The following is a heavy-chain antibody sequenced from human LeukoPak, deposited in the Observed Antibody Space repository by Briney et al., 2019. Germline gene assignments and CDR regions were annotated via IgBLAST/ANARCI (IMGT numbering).Heavy chain of an antibody. D-gene: IGHD6-19*01. J-gene: IGHJ4*02. CDR2: VYSSGGT. Sequence: TSETLSLTCTVSGGSISSYYWSWIRQPAGKGLEWIGRVYSSGGTNYNPSLKSRVTMSVDTSKNQFSLKVTSVTAADTAVYYCARAWQWLPLDSWGQGTLVTVSS. CDR3: ARAWQWLPLDS. V-gene: IGHV4-4*07. CDR1: GGSISSYY.